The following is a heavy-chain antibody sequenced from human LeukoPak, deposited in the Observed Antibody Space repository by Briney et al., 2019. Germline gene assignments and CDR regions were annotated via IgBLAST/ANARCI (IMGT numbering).Heavy chain of an antibody. D-gene: IGHD3-10*01. J-gene: IGHJ3*02. CDR3: AKEAIWFGEYDAFDI. Sequence: GGSLRLSCAASGFTVSSNYMSWVRQAPGKGLEWVAVISYDGSNKYYADSVKGRFTISRDNSKNTLYLQMNSLRAEDTAVYYCAKEAIWFGEYDAFDIWGQGTMVTVSS. CDR1: GFTVSSNY. V-gene: IGHV3-30*18. CDR2: ISYDGSNK.